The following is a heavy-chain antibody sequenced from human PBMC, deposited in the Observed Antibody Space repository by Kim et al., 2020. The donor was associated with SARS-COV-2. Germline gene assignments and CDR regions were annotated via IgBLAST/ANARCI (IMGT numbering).Heavy chain of an antibody. Sequence: ASVKVSCKASGYTFTSYGISWVRQAPGQGLEWMGWISAYNGNTNYAQKLQGRVTMTTDTSTSTAYMELRSLRSDDTAVYYCARDMRYGSGSYYNGRGAYYWGQGTLVTVSS. CDR1: GYTFTSYG. J-gene: IGHJ4*02. CDR3: ARDMRYGSGSYYNGRGAYY. V-gene: IGHV1-18*04. CDR2: ISAYNGNT. D-gene: IGHD3-10*01.